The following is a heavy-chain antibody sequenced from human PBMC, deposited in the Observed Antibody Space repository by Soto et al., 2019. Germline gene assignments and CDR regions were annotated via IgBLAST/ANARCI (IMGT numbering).Heavy chain of an antibody. J-gene: IGHJ4*02. CDR3: TTGSYYDILTDYYKRFDY. Sequence: EVQLVESGGALVKPGGSLRVSCAVSGFSFSDAWMNWVRQAPGKGLEWVGRVKSKTDGGTTDYAAPVKGRFSISSDDSENAVYLQMKSLKREDTAVYYCTTGSYYDILTDYYKRFDYWGQGTLVTVSS. CDR1: GFSFSDAW. CDR2: VKSKTDGGTT. D-gene: IGHD3-9*01. V-gene: IGHV3-15*02.